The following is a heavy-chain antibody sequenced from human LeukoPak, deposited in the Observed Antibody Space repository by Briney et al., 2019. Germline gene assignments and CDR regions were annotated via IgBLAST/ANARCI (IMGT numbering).Heavy chain of an antibody. D-gene: IGHD2-2*01. V-gene: IGHV4-34*01. CDR2: INHSGST. CDR1: GGSFSGYY. J-gene: IGHJ6*03. Sequence: PSETLSLTCAVYGGSFSGYYWSWIRQPPGKGLEWIGEINHSGSTNYNPSLKSRVTISVDTSKNQFSLKLSSVTAADTAVYYCARRRIVVVPAASTPADYYMDIWGKGTTVTISS. CDR3: ARRRIVVVPAASTPADYYMDI.